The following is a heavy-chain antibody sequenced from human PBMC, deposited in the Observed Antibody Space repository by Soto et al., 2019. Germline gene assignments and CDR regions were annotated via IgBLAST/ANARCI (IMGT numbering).Heavy chain of an antibody. CDR1: GYTFTSYG. CDR2: ISAYNGNT. V-gene: IGHV1-18*01. D-gene: IGHD3-3*01. J-gene: IGHJ6*02. CDR3: ARWNYDFWSGYYGSGSGSYYYYGMDV. Sequence: GASVKVSGKASGYTFTSYGISWVGQAPGQGLEGMGWISAYNGNTNYAQKLQGRVTMTTDTSTSTAYMELRSLRSDDTAVYYCARWNYDFWSGYYGSGSGSYYYYGMDVWGQGTTVTVSS.